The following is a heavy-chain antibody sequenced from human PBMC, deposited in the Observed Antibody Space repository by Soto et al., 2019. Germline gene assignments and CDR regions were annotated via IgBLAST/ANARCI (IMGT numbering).Heavy chain of an antibody. Sequence: VQLVESGGGVVQPGRSLRLSCAASGFTFSSYSMNWVRQAPGKGLEWVSSISDSSSYIYYADSLKGRFTISRDNAKNSLYLQMNSLRAEDTAVYYCARDQGFGELYYYYGMDVWGQGTTVTVSS. D-gene: IGHD3-10*01. CDR2: ISDSSSYI. J-gene: IGHJ6*02. CDR1: GFTFSSYS. CDR3: ARDQGFGELYYYYGMDV. V-gene: IGHV3-21*01.